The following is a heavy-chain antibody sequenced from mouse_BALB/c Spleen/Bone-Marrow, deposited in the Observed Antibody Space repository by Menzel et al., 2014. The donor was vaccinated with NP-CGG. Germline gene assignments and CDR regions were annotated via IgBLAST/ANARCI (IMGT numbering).Heavy chain of an antibody. J-gene: IGHJ3*01. CDR2: IYPGNVNT. Sequence: QVQLPQSGPDLVKPGASVRISCEASGSTFTSSYIPWVKQRPGQGLERIGWIYPGNVNTKYSEKFKSKATLTVDKSSSTAYMQLSSRTSEDSAVYYCTREGDSPCADWGQGTLVTVSA. CDR3: TREGDSPCAD. D-gene: IGHD2-13*01. CDR1: GSTFTSSY. V-gene: IGHV1S56*01.